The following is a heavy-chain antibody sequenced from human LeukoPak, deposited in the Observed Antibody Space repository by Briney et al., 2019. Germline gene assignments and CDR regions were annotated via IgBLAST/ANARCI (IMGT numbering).Heavy chain of an antibody. V-gene: IGHV4-4*07. D-gene: IGHD5-24*01. J-gene: IGHJ4*02. CDR2: LYTSGST. CDR3: ARDSGVATNLDY. Sequence: SETLSLTCTVSGASISSNYWSWIRQPAGKGLEWIGRLYTSGSTDYNPSLRSRVTISVDKSKNQFSLKLSSVTAADTALYYCARDSGVATNLDYWGQGTLVTVSS. CDR1: GASISSNY.